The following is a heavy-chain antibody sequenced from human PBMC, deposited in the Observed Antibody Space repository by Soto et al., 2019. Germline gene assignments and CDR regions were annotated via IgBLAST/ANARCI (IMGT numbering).Heavy chain of an antibody. J-gene: IGHJ3*02. CDR1: GFTFSSHA. V-gene: IGHV3-23*01. CDR2: ISASGGTT. D-gene: IGHD6-19*01. Sequence: GGSLRLSCAASGFTFSSHAMSWARQAPGKGLEWVSAISASGGTTYDADSVKGRFTISRDNSKNTLYLQMNSLRDEDTAVYYCARVRSTGYSSGWAEAFDIWGQGTMVTVSS. CDR3: ARVRSTGYSSGWAEAFDI.